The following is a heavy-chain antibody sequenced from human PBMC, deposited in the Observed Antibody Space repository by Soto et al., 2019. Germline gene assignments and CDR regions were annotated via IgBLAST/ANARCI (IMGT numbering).Heavy chain of an antibody. CDR2: INSDGSST. CDR1: GFTFSSYW. V-gene: IGHV3-74*01. J-gene: IGHJ5*02. D-gene: IGHD3-10*01. Sequence: GGSLRLSCAASGFTFSSYWMHWVRQAPGKGLVWVSRINSDGSSTSYADSVKGRFTISRDNAKNTLYLQMNSLRAEDTAVYYCARDFKTLSRMVRGVPDPWGQGTLVTVSS. CDR3: ARDFKTLSRMVRGVPDP.